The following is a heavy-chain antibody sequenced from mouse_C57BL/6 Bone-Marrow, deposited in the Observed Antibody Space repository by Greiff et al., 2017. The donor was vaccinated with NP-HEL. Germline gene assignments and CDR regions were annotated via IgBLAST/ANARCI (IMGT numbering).Heavy chain of an antibody. Sequence: VQLQQSGPELVKPGASVKISCKASGYSFTDYNMNWVKQSNGKSLEWIGVINPNYGTTSYNQKFKGKATLTVDQSSSTAYMQLTSLTSEDSAVYYCSAHYNGSSPFAYWGQGTLVTVSA. D-gene: IGHD1-1*01. V-gene: IGHV1-39*01. J-gene: IGHJ3*01. CDR3: SAHYNGSSPFAY. CDR1: GYSFTDYN. CDR2: INPNYGTT.